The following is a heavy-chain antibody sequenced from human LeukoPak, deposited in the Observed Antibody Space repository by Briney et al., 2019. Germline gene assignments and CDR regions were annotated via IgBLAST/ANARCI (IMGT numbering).Heavy chain of an antibody. J-gene: IGHJ4*02. Sequence: SETLSLTCTVSGGSISSYYWSWIRQPPGKGLEWIGRIYTSGSTNYNPSLKSRVTISVDTSKNQFSLKLSSVTAADTAVYYCARDGSSDFWSGYWILDYWGQGTLVTVSS. V-gene: IGHV4-4*08. CDR2: IYTSGST. CDR3: ARDGSSDFWSGYWILDY. CDR1: GGSISSYY. D-gene: IGHD3-3*01.